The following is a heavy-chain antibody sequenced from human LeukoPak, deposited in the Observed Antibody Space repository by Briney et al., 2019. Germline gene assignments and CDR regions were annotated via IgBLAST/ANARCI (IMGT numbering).Heavy chain of an antibody. CDR2: INPNSGGT. V-gene: IGHV1-2*02. J-gene: IGHJ4*02. D-gene: IGHD3-22*01. CDR3: GIDSSGYYYNY. Sequence: ASVKVSCKASGYIFTSYGISWVRQAPGQGLEWMGWINPNSGGTNYAQKFQGRVTMTRDTSISTAYMELSRLRSDDTAVYYCGIDSSGYYYNYWGQGTLVTVSS. CDR1: GYIFTSYG.